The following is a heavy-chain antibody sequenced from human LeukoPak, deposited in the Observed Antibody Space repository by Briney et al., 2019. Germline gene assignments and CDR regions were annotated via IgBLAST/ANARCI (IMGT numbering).Heavy chain of an antibody. J-gene: IGHJ4*02. V-gene: IGHV3-23*01. CDR2: ISGSGGST. CDR3: AKDLIFGVVISLFDY. CDR1: GFTFSSYA. D-gene: IGHD3-3*01. Sequence: PGGSLRLSCAASGFTFSSYAMSWVRQAPGKGLEWVSAISGSGGSTYYADSVKGRFPISRDNSKNTLYLQMNSLRAEDTAVYYCAKDLIFGVVISLFDYWGQGTLVTVSS.